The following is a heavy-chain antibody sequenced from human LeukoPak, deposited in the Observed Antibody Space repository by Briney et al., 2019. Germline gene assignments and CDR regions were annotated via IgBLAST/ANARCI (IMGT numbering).Heavy chain of an antibody. D-gene: IGHD6-19*01. CDR1: GYSFTSYW. CDR3: ARQYRRYSSGWSNDASDI. V-gene: IGHV5-51*01. J-gene: IGHJ3*02. CDR2: IYPGDSDT. Sequence: GESLKISCKGSGYSFTSYWIGWVRQMPGKGLEWMGIIYPGDSDTRYSPSFQGQVTISADKSISTAYLQWSSLKASDTAMYYCARQYRRYSSGWSNDASDIWGQGTMVTVSS.